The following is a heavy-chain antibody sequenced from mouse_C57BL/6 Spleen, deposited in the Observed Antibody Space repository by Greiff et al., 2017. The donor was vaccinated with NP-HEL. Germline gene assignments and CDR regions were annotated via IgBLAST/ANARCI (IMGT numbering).Heavy chain of an antibody. CDR2: IYPGDGDT. V-gene: IGHV1-82*01. J-gene: IGHJ4*01. Sequence: QVQLQQSGPELVKPGASVKISCKASGYAFSSSWMNWVKQRPGKGLEWIGRIYPGDGDTNYNGKFKGKATLTADKSSSTAYMQLSSLTSEDSAVYFCARTEFYYGSSYAMDYWGQGTSVTVSS. D-gene: IGHD1-1*01. CDR3: ARTEFYYGSSYAMDY. CDR1: GYAFSSSW.